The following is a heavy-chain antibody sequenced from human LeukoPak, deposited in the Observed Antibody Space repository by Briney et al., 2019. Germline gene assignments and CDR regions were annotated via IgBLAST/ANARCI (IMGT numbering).Heavy chain of an antibody. Sequence: PGGSLRLSCAASGFTFSGYGMHWVRQAPGKGLEWVAFIRYDGSNKYYADSVKGRFTISRDNAKNSLYLQMNSLRAEDTAVYYCARDLLGNYDSSGYSDYWGQGTLVTVSS. J-gene: IGHJ4*02. CDR2: IRYDGSNK. CDR3: ARDLLGNYDSSGYSDY. V-gene: IGHV3-30*02. CDR1: GFTFSGYG. D-gene: IGHD3-22*01.